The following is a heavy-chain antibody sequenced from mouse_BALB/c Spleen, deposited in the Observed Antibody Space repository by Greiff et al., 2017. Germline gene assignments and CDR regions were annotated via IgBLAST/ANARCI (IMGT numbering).Heavy chain of an antibody. J-gene: IGHJ4*01. Sequence: QVQLKQSGAELMKPGASVKISCKATGYTFSSYWIEWVKQRPGHGLEWIGEILPGSGSTNYNEKFKGKATFTADTSSNTAYMQLSSLTSEDSAVYYCARGRYDVGDNAMDYWGQGTSVTVSS. D-gene: IGHD2-14*01. CDR1: GYTFSSYW. V-gene: IGHV1-9*01. CDR3: ARGRYDVGDNAMDY. CDR2: ILPGSGST.